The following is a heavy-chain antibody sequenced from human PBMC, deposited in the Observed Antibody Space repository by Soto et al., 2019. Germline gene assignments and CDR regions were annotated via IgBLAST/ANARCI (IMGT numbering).Heavy chain of an antibody. V-gene: IGHV3-21*01. J-gene: IGHJ6*02. D-gene: IGHD2-15*01. CDR1: GFTFRTYT. Sequence: EVQLVESGGGLVKPGGSLRLSCVASGFTFRTYTMNWVRQAPGKGLEWVSVIRGFSPYTFYAESVKGRFTISRDNAKNSLYLQMNSLGVEDTAVYYCARDRGYDAHAYYYNAMDVWGQGTTVTVSS. CDR3: ARDRGYDAHAYYYNAMDV. CDR2: IRGFSPYT.